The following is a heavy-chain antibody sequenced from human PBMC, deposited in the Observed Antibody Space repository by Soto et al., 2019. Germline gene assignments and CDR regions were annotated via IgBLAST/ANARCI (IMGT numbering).Heavy chain of an antibody. CDR3: ARGLAARPSYFYYYYGMDV. CDR2: INHSGST. Sequence: PSETLSLTCAVYGGSFSGYYWSWIRQPPGKGLERIGEINHSGSTNYNPSLKSRVTISVDTSKNQFSLKLSSVTAADTAVYYCARGLAARPSYFYYYYGMDVWGQGTTVTVSS. J-gene: IGHJ6*02. V-gene: IGHV4-34*01. CDR1: GGSFSGYY. D-gene: IGHD6-6*01.